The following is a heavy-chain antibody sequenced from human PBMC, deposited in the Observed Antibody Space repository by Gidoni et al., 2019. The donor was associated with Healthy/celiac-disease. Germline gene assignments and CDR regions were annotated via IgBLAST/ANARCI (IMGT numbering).Heavy chain of an antibody. Sequence: EVQLVESGGGLVQPGRSLRLSCTASGFTFGDYAMSWFRQAPGKGLEWVGFIRSKAYGGTTEYAASVKGRFTISRDDSKSIAYLQMNSLKTEDTAVYYCTRAPETVGVVAANYFDYWGQGTLVTVSS. J-gene: IGHJ4*02. CDR1: GFTFGDYA. V-gene: IGHV3-49*03. D-gene: IGHD2-15*01. CDR2: IRSKAYGGTT. CDR3: TRAPETVGVVAANYFDY.